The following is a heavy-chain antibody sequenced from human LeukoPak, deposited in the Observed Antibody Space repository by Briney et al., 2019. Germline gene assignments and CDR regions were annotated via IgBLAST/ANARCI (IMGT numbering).Heavy chain of an antibody. CDR1: GFTFSSYA. J-gene: IGHJ5*02. D-gene: IGHD2-15*01. Sequence: GGSLRLSCAASGFTFSSYAMSWVRQAPGKGLEWVSAISGSGGSTYYADSVKGRFTISRDNSKNTLYLQMNSLRAEDTAVYYCAKDPGYCSGGSCYSCNWFDPWGQGTLVTVSS. CDR2: ISGSGGST. V-gene: IGHV3-23*01. CDR3: AKDPGYCSGGSCYSCNWFDP.